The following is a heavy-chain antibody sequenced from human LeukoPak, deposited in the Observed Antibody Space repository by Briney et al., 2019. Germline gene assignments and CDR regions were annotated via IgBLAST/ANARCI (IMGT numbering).Heavy chain of an antibody. CDR2: IWYDGSNK. CDR1: GFTFSSYG. V-gene: IGHV3-33*06. D-gene: IGHD2-2*01. CDR3: ANIAIASPI. J-gene: IGHJ3*02. Sequence: GGSLRLSCAASGFTFSSYGMHWVRQAPGKGLEWVAVIWYDGSNKYYADSVKGRFTISRDNSKNTLYLQMNSLRAEDTAVYYCANIAIASPIWGQGTMVTVSS.